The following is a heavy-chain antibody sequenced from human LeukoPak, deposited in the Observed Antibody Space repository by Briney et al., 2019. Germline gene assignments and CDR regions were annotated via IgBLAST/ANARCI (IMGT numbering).Heavy chain of an antibody. CDR2: ISSSSSYI. Sequence: GSLRLSCAASGFTXSSYSMNWVRQAPGKGLEWVSSISSSSSYIYYADSVKGRFTISRDNAKNSLYLQMNSLRAEDTAVYYCARAPYDFWSGYYPFDYWGQGTLVTVSS. J-gene: IGHJ4*02. V-gene: IGHV3-21*01. CDR1: GFTXSSYS. D-gene: IGHD3-3*01. CDR3: ARAPYDFWSGYYPFDY.